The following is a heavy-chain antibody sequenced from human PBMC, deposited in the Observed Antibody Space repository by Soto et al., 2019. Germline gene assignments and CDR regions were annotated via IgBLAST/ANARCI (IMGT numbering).Heavy chain of an antibody. CDR3: ARALDIVVVPAAQDYYGMDV. Sequence: PSETLSLTSSVSGGSISSGDYYWIWIRQPPGKGLEWIGYIYYSGSTYYNPSLKSRVTISVDTSKNQFSLKLSSVTAADTAVYYCARALDIVVVPAAQDYYGMDVWGQGTTVTVSS. V-gene: IGHV4-30-4*01. CDR2: IYYSGST. CDR1: GGSISSGDYY. J-gene: IGHJ6*02. D-gene: IGHD2-2*01.